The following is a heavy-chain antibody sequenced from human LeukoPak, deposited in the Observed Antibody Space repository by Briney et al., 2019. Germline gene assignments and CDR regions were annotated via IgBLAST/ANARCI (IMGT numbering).Heavy chain of an antibody. CDR3: ARGGAPGYCRRISRKCFGYYFDY. Sequence: PSETLSLTCVVYGGSFSGYYWRWIRQPAGRGLEWIGEINHIGRNNYNRSLKSRIPISVDPSKIPFSLKMSSVTAEDTAVYSCARGGAPGYCRRISRKCFGYYFDYWGQGTLVTVSS. J-gene: IGHJ4*02. D-gene: IGHD2-2*03. CDR2: INHIGRN. V-gene: IGHV4-34*01. CDR1: GGSFSGYY.